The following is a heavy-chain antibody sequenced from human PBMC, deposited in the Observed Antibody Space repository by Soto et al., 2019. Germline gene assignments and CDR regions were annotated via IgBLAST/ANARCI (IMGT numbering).Heavy chain of an antibody. CDR1: GFSFSNYA. CDR2: ISGSGGRA. D-gene: IGHD2-8*01. CDR3: AKAFSCTNGVCFYFDS. Sequence: VGSLRLSCAASGFSFSNYAMSWVRQAPGKGLEWVSGISGSGGRADYADSVKGRFTISRDNSKNTLYLQMNSLRAEDTAVYYCAKAFSCTNGVCFYFDSWGQGTLVTVSS. V-gene: IGHV3-23*01. J-gene: IGHJ4*02.